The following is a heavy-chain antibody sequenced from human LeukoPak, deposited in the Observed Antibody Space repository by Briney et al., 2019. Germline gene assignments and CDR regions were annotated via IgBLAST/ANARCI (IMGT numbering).Heavy chain of an antibody. D-gene: IGHD1-26*01. Sequence: GGSLRLSCAASGFTFSDYYMSWIRQAPGKGLEWVANINQDGSDKYHVDSVKGRFTISRDNAKNSLYLQMNSLRAEDTAVYYCASRIVGTPDYFDYWGQGTLVTVSS. CDR2: INQDGSDK. V-gene: IGHV3-7*01. CDR3: ASRIVGTPDYFDY. CDR1: GFTFSDYY. J-gene: IGHJ4*02.